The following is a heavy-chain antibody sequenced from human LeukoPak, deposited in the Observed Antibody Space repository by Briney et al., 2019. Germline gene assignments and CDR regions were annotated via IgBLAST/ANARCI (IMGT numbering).Heavy chain of an antibody. CDR2: ISGSGGST. V-gene: IGHV3-23*01. D-gene: IGHD3-9*01. J-gene: IGHJ4*02. CDR3: AKAPLYYDILTGYAYYFDY. CDR1: GFTFSSYA. Sequence: PGGSLRLSCAASGFTFSSYAMSWVRQAPGKGLEWVSAISGSGGSTYYADSVKGRFTISRDNSKNTLYLQMNSLRAEDTAVYYCAKAPLYYDILTGYAYYFDYWGQGALVTVSS.